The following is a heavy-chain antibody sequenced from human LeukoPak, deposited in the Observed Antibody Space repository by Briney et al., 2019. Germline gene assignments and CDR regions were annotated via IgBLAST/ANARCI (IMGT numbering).Heavy chain of an antibody. Sequence: SETLSLTCTVSGGSISSSSYYWAWIRQPPGKGLEWIGSISYSGSAYYTPSLKTRVTISVDTSKNQFSLKLTSVTAADTAVYYCARISALAAVDTDYWGQGTLVTVSS. CDR1: GGSISSSSYY. CDR2: ISYSGSA. CDR3: ARISALAAVDTDY. D-gene: IGHD6-13*01. J-gene: IGHJ4*02. V-gene: IGHV4-39*01.